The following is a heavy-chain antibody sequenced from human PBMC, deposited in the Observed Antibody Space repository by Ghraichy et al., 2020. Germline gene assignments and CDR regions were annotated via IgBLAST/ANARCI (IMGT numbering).Heavy chain of an antibody. J-gene: IGHJ4*02. Sequence: GGSLRLSCAASGFTFSGHAMHCVRQAPGKGLEWVAFILDDGNRKHYADSVKGRFTISRDNSKNTLYLQMNSLRGEDTAMYFCARDITGNYSIDYWGQGTLVTVSS. CDR3: ARDITGNYSIDY. V-gene: IGHV3-30-3*01. CDR1: GFTFSGHA. D-gene: IGHD1-26*01. CDR2: ILDDGNRK.